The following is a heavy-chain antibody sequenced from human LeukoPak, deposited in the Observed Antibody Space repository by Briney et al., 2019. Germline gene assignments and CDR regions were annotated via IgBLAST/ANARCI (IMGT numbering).Heavy chain of an antibody. Sequence: ASVKVSCKASGGTFSSYAISWVRQAPGQGLEWMGGIIPIFGTANYAQKFQGRVTTTADKSTSTAYMELSSLRSEDTAVYYCAREWYCGGDCYSTTWYFDYWGQGTLVTVSS. D-gene: IGHD2-21*02. CDR1: GGTFSSYA. V-gene: IGHV1-69*06. CDR3: AREWYCGGDCYSTTWYFDY. J-gene: IGHJ4*02. CDR2: IIPIFGTA.